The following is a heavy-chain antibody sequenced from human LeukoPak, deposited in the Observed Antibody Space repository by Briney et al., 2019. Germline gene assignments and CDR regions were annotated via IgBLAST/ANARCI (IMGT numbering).Heavy chain of an antibody. CDR2: IQYDGSNK. V-gene: IGHV3-30*06. D-gene: IGHD3-3*01. J-gene: IGHJ4*02. CDR1: GFTFSTSG. CDR3: VRDFEWSFDT. Sequence: GGSLRLSCITSGFTFSTSGMHWVRQAPGKGLEWVAFIQYDGSNKYHADSVKGRFTVSRDNSKNTLYLQMNSLRAEDTALYYCVRDFEWSFDTWAQGTLVTVSS.